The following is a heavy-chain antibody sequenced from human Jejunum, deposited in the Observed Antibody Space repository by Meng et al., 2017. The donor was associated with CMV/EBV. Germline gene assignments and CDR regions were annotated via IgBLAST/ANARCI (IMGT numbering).Heavy chain of an antibody. V-gene: IGHV3-30*03. Sequence: ASRFTFSSYGMHWVRQAPGKGLEWVAVISYDGSIKYQADTVKGRFTISRDNSKNTLYLQMNSLRTEDTAVYYCARDPDKKWLYLDYWGQGTLVTVSS. CDR2: ISYDGSIK. CDR3: ARDPDKKWLYLDY. J-gene: IGHJ4*02. CDR1: RFTFSSYG. D-gene: IGHD3-22*01.